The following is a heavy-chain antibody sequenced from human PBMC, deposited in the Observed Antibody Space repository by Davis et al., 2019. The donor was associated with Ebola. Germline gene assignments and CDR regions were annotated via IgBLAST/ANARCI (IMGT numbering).Heavy chain of an antibody. CDR3: ATGLVF. V-gene: IGHV1-24*01. CDR2: FDPEDGNT. J-gene: IGHJ4*02. Sequence: AASVKVSCKASGYTFTGYYMHWVRQAPGQGLEWMGGFDPEDGNTRYAQNFLGRVNMTEDTSTYTAYMELTGLRYEDTAVYFCATGLVFWGQGTLVTVSS. D-gene: IGHD6-19*01. CDR1: GYTFTGYY.